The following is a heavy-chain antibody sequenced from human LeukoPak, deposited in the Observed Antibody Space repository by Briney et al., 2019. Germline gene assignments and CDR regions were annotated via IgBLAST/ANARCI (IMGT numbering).Heavy chain of an antibody. CDR2: INPSSGSI. D-gene: IGHD6-13*01. J-gene: IGHJ4*02. Sequence: ASVKVSCKASGYMFTGYNMHWVRQAPGQGPEWMAIINPSSGSIAYAQKFQGRVTLTRDTSTNTHYMELSSLRSEDTAIYYCARDSSNWSFDYWGQGTPVTVSS. CDR3: ARDSSNWSFDY. V-gene: IGHV1-46*01. CDR1: GYMFTGYN.